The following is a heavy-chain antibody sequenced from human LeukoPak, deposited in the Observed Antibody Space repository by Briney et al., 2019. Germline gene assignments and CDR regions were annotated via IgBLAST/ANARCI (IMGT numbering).Heavy chain of an antibody. CDR2: IYYSGST. D-gene: IGHD3-3*01. CDR1: GGSISSYY. V-gene: IGHV4-59*01. J-gene: IGHJ5*02. CDR3: ARDTPVHYDFWSGPRWFDH. Sequence: PSETLSLTCTVSGGSISSYYWSWLRQPPGKGLEWIGYIYYSGSTNYNPSLKSRVTISVDTSKNQFSLKLSSVTAADTAVYYCARDTPVHYDFWSGPRWFDHWGQGSLVTVSS.